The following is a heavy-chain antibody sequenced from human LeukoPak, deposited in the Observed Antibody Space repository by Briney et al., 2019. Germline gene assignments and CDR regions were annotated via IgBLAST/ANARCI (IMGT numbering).Heavy chain of an antibody. J-gene: IGHJ4*02. CDR1: GFTFSSYA. D-gene: IGHD4-11*01. CDR2: ISYDGSNK. V-gene: IGHV3-30*04. CDR3: ARGPTVYYIDY. Sequence: GSLRLSCAASGFTFSSYAMHWVRQAPGKGLEWVAVISYDGSNKYYADSVKGRFTISRDNSKNTLYLQMNSLRAEDTAVYYCARGPTVYYIDYWGQGTLVTVSS.